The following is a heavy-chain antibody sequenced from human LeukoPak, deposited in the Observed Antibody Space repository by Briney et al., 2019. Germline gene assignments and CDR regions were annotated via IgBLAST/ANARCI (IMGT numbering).Heavy chain of an antibody. CDR2: IYHSGST. J-gene: IGHJ3*02. CDR1: GYSISSGYY. CDR3: ARQKAAHDAFDI. Sequence: SETLSLTCTVSGYSISSGYYWGWIRQPPGKGLEWIGSIYHSGSTYCNPSLKSRVTISVDTSKNQFSLKLSSVTAADTAVYYCARQKAAHDAFDIWGQGTMVTVSS. D-gene: IGHD2-15*01. V-gene: IGHV4-38-2*02.